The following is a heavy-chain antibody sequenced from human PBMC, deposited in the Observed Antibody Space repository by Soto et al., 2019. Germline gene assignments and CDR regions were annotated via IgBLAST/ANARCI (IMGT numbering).Heavy chain of an antibody. D-gene: IGHD3-9*01. Sequence: QVQLVESGGGVVQPGRSLRLSCAASGFTFSSYGMHWVRLAPGKGLEWVAVIWYDGRNEYYADSVKGRFIISRDNSKNKLYLQMNSLRAEDTAVYYCARDRGYYAILTGCDFWGQGTLVTVSS. J-gene: IGHJ4*02. CDR2: IWYDGRNE. V-gene: IGHV3-33*01. CDR3: ARDRGYYAILTGCDF. CDR1: GFTFSSYG.